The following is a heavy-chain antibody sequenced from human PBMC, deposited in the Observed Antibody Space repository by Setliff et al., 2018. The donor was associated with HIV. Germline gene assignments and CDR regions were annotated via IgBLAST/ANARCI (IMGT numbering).Heavy chain of an antibody. Sequence: SETLSLTCTVSGASISSSSYFWGWIRQPPGKGLEWIGSIYYSGSTYYNPSLKSRVTISVDTSKNQFSLKLSSVTAADTAVYYCARDRYTWNYGKNYMDVWGKGTTVTVSS. CDR2: IYYSGST. CDR3: ARDRYTWNYGKNYMDV. CDR1: GASISSSSYF. J-gene: IGHJ6*03. D-gene: IGHD1-7*01. V-gene: IGHV4-39*07.